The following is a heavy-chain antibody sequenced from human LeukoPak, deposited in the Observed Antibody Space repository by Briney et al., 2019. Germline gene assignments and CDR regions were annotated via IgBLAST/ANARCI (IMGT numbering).Heavy chain of an antibody. CDR1: GYTFTSYG. CDR3: AREGYYYDSSGYYSYFDY. Sequence: ASVKVSCKASGYTFTSYGISWVRQAPGQGLEWMGWISAYNGNTNYAQKLQGRVTMTTDTSTSTAYMELRSLRSDDTAVYYCAREGYYYDSSGYYSYFDYWGQGTLVTVSS. V-gene: IGHV1-18*01. CDR2: ISAYNGNT. J-gene: IGHJ4*02. D-gene: IGHD3-22*01.